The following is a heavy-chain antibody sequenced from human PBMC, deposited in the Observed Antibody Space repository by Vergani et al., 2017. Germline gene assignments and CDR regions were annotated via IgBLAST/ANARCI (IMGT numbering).Heavy chain of an antibody. CDR3: ARDPLYSTTWPFLLLDMDV. D-gene: IGHD6-13*01. J-gene: IGHJ6*02. CDR2: FYTGGGT. V-gene: IGHV4-61*02. CDR1: GGSISSGSYY. Sequence: QVQLQESGPGLVRPSQTLSLICTVSGGSISSGSYYWSWFRQPAGKGLEWIGRFYTGGGTSYNPSLKSRVTISVDTSKNQFSLQLSSVPAADTAVYYCARDPLYSTTWPFLLLDMDVWGQGTTVTVSS.